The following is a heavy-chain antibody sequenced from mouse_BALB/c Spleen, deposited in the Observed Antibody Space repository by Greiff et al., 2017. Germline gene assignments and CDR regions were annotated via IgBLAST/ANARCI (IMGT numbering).Heavy chain of an antibody. J-gene: IGHJ4*01. V-gene: IGHV5-6-4*01. CDR1: GFTFSSYT. Sequence: EVMLVESGGGLVKPGGSLKLSCAASGFTFSSYTMSWVRQTPEKRLEWVATISSGGSYTYYPDSVKGRFTISRDNAKNTLYLQMSSLKSEDTAMYYCTRGDYGRYAMDYWGQGTSVTVSS. D-gene: IGHD1-1*01. CDR3: TRGDYGRYAMDY. CDR2: ISSGGSYT.